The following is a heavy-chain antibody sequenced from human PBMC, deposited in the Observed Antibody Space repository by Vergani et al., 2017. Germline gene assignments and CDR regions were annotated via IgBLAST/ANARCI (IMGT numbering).Heavy chain of an antibody. CDR3: ARGGDVNWYFDL. Sequence: QVQLVQSGAEVKKPGASVKVSCKASGYTFTGYYMHWVRQAPGQGLEWMGWINPNSGATNYAQKFQGGFTMTRDTSISTAYLELRRLRSDDTAAYYCARGGDVNWYFDLWGRGTLVTVSS. CDR1: GYTFTGYY. J-gene: IGHJ2*01. V-gene: IGHV1-2*02. CDR2: INPNSGAT.